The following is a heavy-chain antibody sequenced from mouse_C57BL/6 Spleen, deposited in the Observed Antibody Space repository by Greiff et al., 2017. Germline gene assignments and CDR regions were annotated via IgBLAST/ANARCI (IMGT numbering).Heavy chain of an antibody. CDR3: TRREITTVLDY. V-gene: IGHV1-15*01. CDR1: GYTFTDYE. Sequence: VHLVESGAELVRPGASVTLSCKASGYTFTDYEMHWVKQTPVHGLEWIGAIDPETGGTAYNQKFKGKAILTADKSSSTAYMELRSLTSEDSAVYYCTRREITTVLDYWGQGTTLTVSS. D-gene: IGHD1-1*01. CDR2: IDPETGGT. J-gene: IGHJ2*01.